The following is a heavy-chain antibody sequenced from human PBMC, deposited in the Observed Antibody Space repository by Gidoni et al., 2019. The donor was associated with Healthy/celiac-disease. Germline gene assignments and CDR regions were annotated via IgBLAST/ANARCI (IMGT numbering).Heavy chain of an antibody. CDR2: ISSSSSYI. V-gene: IGHV3-21*01. Sequence: EVQLVESGGGLVKPGGSLRLSCAASGLTFSSYSMNWVRQAPGKGLEWVSSISSSSSYIYYADSVKGRFTISRDNAKNSLYLQMNSLRAEDTAVYYCARDSYGSGSYFRYWGQGTLVTVSS. CDR3: ARDSYGSGSYFRY. D-gene: IGHD3-10*01. CDR1: GLTFSSYS. J-gene: IGHJ4*02.